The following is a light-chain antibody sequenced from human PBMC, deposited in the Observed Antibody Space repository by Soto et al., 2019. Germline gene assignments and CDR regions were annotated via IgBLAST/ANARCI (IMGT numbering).Light chain of an antibody. CDR3: HQRQSWPRT. CDR2: LAS. Sequence: EIVLTQSPATLSSFPGDRVTLSCRASQAVNTRLAWYQHKPGQAPRLLIYLASNRAAGVPVRFSGSGSGTDFTLTISDVEPEDFAVYYCHQRQSWPRTFGRGTTVDI. CDR1: QAVNTR. J-gene: IGKJ3*01. V-gene: IGKV3-11*01.